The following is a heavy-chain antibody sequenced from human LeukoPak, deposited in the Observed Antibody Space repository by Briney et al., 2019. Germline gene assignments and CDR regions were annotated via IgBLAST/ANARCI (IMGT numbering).Heavy chain of an antibody. Sequence: SETLSLTCTVSGGSISSYYWSWIRQPPGKGLEWIGYIYYSGSTNYNPSLKSRVTISVDTSKNQFSLKLSSVTAADTAVYYCARVLGATDYFDYWGQGTLVTVSS. J-gene: IGHJ4*02. CDR1: GGSISSYY. CDR3: ARVLGATDYFDY. V-gene: IGHV4-59*01. D-gene: IGHD1-26*01. CDR2: IYYSGST.